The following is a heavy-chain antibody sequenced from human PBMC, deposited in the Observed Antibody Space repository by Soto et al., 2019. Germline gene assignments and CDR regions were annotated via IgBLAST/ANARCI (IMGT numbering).Heavy chain of an antibody. V-gene: IGHV3-20*01. CDR3: ARARGMVVAARGYYMDV. D-gene: IGHD2-15*01. Sequence: GGSLRLSCAASGFTFDDYGMSWVRQAPGKGLEWVSGINWNGGSTGYADSVKGRFTISRDNAKNYLYLQMNSLRAEDTALYHCARARGMVVAARGYYMDVWGKGTTVTVSS. CDR1: GFTFDDYG. CDR2: INWNGGST. J-gene: IGHJ6*03.